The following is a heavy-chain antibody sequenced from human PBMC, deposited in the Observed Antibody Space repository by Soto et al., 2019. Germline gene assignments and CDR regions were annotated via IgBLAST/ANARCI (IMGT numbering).Heavy chain of an antibody. Sequence: HPGGSLRLSCAASGFTFSSYVMSWVRQAPGKGLEWVSSISGSGGRTYYADSVKGRFTISRDNSKNTLYLQMSSLRAEDTAVYYCARKSCSGGSCYHFDLWGQGALVTVSS. D-gene: IGHD2-15*01. V-gene: IGHV3-23*01. CDR1: GFTFSSYV. CDR3: ARKSCSGGSCYHFDL. CDR2: ISGSGGRT. J-gene: IGHJ4*02.